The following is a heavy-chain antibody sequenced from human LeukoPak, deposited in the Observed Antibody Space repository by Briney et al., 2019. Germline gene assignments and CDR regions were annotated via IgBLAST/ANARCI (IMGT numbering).Heavy chain of an antibody. D-gene: IGHD6-19*01. CDR3: AKKGYSTGWYTDY. V-gene: IGHV3-48*01. J-gene: IGHJ4*02. CDR2: ISSSSSTI. CDR1: GFTFSSYS. Sequence: GSLRLSCAASGFTFSSYSMNWVRQAPGKGLEWVSYISSSSSTIYYADSVKGRFTISRDNSKNTLYLQMNSLRAGDTAIYYCAKKGYSTGWYTDYWGQGTLVTVSS.